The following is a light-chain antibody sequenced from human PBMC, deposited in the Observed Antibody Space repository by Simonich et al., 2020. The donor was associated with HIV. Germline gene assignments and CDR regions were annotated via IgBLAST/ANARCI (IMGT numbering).Light chain of an antibody. Sequence: EFVLTQSPGTLSLSPGERATLSCRASQRISSSYLAWYQQKPGLAPRLLIYDASSRATGIPDRFSGSGSGTDYTLTISKLEPEDFAVYYCQLYGDSPYTFGQGTKVEIK. CDR3: QLYGDSPYT. CDR2: DAS. CDR1: QRISSSY. V-gene: IGKV3D-20*01. J-gene: IGKJ2*01.